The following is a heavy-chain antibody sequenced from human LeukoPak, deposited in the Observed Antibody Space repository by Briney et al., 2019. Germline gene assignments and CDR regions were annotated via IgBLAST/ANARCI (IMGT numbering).Heavy chain of an antibody. CDR3: AREKETARYYYYYYGMDV. Sequence: GGSLRLSCAASGFTFSSYSMNWVRQAPGKGLEWVSSISSSSSYIYYADSVKGRFTISRDNAKNSLYLQMNSLRAEDTAVYYCAREKETARYYYYYYGMDVWGQGTTVTVSS. J-gene: IGHJ6*02. V-gene: IGHV3-21*01. D-gene: IGHD5-18*01. CDR1: GFTFSSYS. CDR2: ISSSSSYI.